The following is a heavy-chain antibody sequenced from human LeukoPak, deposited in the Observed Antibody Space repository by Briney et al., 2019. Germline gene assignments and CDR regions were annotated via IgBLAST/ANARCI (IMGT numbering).Heavy chain of an antibody. J-gene: IGHJ6*02. CDR3: ARDPLQWLVSTYYYGMDV. Sequence: GGSLRLSCAASGFTFSSYGMHWVRQAPGKGLEWVAVIWYDGSNKYYADPVKGRFTISRDNSKNTLYLQMNSLRAEDTAVYYCARDPLQWLVSTYYYGMDVWGQGTTVTVSS. CDR2: IWYDGSNK. V-gene: IGHV3-33*01. CDR1: GFTFSSYG. D-gene: IGHD6-19*01.